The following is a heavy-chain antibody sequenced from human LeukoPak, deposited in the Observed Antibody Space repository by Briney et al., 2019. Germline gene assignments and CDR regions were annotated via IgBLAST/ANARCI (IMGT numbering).Heavy chain of an antibody. CDR3: AKGSRSSRPYYFDY. Sequence: GGPLRLSCAASGFTFSNYAMSWVRQAPGKGLDWVSAITDSGGSTYHADSVKGRFTISRDNSKNTLYLQMNSLRVEDTAIYYCAKGSRSSRPYYFDYWGQGTLVTVSS. J-gene: IGHJ4*02. V-gene: IGHV3-23*01. D-gene: IGHD6-6*01. CDR1: GFTFSNYA. CDR2: ITDSGGST.